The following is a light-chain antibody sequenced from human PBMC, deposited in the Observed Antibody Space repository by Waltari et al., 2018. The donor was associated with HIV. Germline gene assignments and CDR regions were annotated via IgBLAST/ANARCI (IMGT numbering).Light chain of an antibody. CDR1: VGRSNL. CDR3: SSYARGNTYV. CDR2: DVS. V-gene: IGLV2-23*02. J-gene: IGLJ1*01. Sequence: QSALTRPASVSGSPGQPLTISCTDVGRSNLISWYQQHPGKAPKLLLYDVSERPSGSCNRFSGAKYGGTSTLTVSVDRVEDESDYYCSSYARGNTYVFGTGTKVTVL.